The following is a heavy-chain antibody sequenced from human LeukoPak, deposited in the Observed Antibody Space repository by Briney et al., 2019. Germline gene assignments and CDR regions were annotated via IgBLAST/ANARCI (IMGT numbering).Heavy chain of an antibody. CDR3: ARGRLRLEMDV. D-gene: IGHD3-16*01. CDR2: INHSGST. J-gene: IGHJ6*04. Sequence: XCAXXGGXFXGYYWSWIRQPPGKGLEWIGEINHSGSTNYNPSLKSRVTISVDASKNQFSLKLSSVTAADTAVYYCARGRLRLEMDVWGEGTMVTVSS. CDR1: GGXFXGYY. V-gene: IGHV4-34*01.